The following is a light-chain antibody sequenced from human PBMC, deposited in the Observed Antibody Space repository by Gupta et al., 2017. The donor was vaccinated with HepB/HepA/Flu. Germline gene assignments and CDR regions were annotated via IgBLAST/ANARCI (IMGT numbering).Light chain of an antibody. CDR3: QHKNNCPRT. CDR1: QSVSSN. V-gene: IGKV3-15*01. J-gene: IGKJ1*01. Sequence: EIVMTQSPATLSVSPGERATLSFRASQSVSSNLAWYQQKPGQAPRLLIYGASTRANGIPARFSGSGSGTEFTLTISSLQSEDFAVYYCQHKNNCPRTFGQGTKVEIK. CDR2: GAS.